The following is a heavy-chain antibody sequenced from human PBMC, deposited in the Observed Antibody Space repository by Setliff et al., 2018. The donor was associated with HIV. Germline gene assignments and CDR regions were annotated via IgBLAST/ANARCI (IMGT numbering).Heavy chain of an antibody. D-gene: IGHD4-4*01. CDR3: ARAYSTSYYYYYYMDV. CDR2: FDPQDGKT. Sequence: GASVKVSCKISGYTLTEVSMHWVRQAPGKGLEWMGYFDPQDGKTIYAPKFQGRVTMTEDTSTYTAYMELSGLRSEDTAMYFCARAYSTSYYYYYYMDVWGKGTTVTVSS. J-gene: IGHJ6*03. V-gene: IGHV1-24*01. CDR1: GYTLTEVS.